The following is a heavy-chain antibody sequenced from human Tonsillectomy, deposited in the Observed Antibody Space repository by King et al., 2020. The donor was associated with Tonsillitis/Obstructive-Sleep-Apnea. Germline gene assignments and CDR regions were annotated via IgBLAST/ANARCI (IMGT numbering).Heavy chain of an antibody. J-gene: IGHJ5*02. Sequence: VQLVESGAEVKKPGASVKFSCKASGYTFTSYGITWVRQAPGLGLEWMGWISAYIGETKYGQKFQGRVAMTTDTSTSTAYMELRSLRSDAAAVYYCARDYCSGGRCYSEWFDPWGQGTLVTVSS. CDR3: ARDYCSGGRCYSEWFDP. CDR1: GYTFTSYG. CDR2: ISAYIGET. D-gene: IGHD2-15*01. V-gene: IGHV1-18*01.